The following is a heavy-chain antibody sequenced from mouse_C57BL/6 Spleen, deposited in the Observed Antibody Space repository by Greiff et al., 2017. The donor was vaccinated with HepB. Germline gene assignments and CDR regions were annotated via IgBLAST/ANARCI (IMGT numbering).Heavy chain of an antibody. J-gene: IGHJ4*01. CDR3: AKDGLLEAMDY. V-gene: IGHV5-17*01. D-gene: IGHD2-10*01. CDR1: GFTFSDYG. Sequence: DVMLVESGGGLVKPGGSLKLSCAASGFTFSDYGMHWVRQAPEKGLEWVAYISSGSSTIYYADTVKGRFTISRDNAKNTLFLQMTSLRSEDTAMYYCAKDGLLEAMDYWGQGTSVTVSS. CDR2: ISSGSSTI.